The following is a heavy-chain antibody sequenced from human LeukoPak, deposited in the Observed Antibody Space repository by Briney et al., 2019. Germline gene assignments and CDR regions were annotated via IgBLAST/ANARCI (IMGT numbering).Heavy chain of an antibody. CDR1: GGTFSSYA. J-gene: IGHJ3*02. Sequence: SVKVSCKASGGTFSSYAISWVRQAPGQGLEWMGGIIPIFGTANYAQKFQGRVTITADESTSTAYMELSSLRSENTAVYYCAREGEYSSSWYVPGAFDIWGQGTMVTVSS. CDR2: IIPIFGTA. V-gene: IGHV1-69*13. CDR3: AREGEYSSSWYVPGAFDI. D-gene: IGHD6-13*01.